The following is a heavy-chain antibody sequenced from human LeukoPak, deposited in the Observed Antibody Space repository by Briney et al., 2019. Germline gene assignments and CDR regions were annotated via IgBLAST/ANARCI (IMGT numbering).Heavy chain of an antibody. V-gene: IGHV1-46*01. CDR2: INPSRGST. D-gene: IGHD4-17*01. Sequence: ASVKVSCTASGYTFTSYSLHWVRQAPGQGLEWMGIINPSRGSTSYAQKFQGRVTMTRDTSTSTVHMEVSSLRSEDTAVYYCARCHYALFFNWFSPRGQGTLVTVSS. J-gene: IGHJ5*02. CDR1: GYTFTSYS. CDR3: ARCHYALFFNWFSP.